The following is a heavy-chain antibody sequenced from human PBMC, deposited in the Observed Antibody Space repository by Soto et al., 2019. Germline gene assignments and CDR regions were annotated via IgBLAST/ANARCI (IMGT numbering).Heavy chain of an antibody. CDR1: GGTFSSYT. V-gene: IGHV1-69*02. Sequence: QVQLVQSGAEVKKPGSSVKVSCKASGGTFSSYTISWVRQAPGQGLEWMGRIIPILGIANYAQKFQGRVTINADKCTSTAYMELRSLRSEDTAVYYCAMEYCSSTSCYRDYWGQGTLVTVSS. D-gene: IGHD2-2*02. CDR2: IIPILGIA. CDR3: AMEYCSSTSCYRDY. J-gene: IGHJ4*02.